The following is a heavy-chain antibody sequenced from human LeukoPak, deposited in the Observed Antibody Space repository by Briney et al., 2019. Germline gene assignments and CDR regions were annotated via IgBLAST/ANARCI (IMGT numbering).Heavy chain of an antibody. CDR1: GFTFSDYY. CDR3: ASEIVGAIDY. D-gene: IGHD1-26*01. J-gene: IGHJ4*02. CDR2: ISSSSSYT. V-gene: IGHV3-11*06. Sequence: GGSLRLSCAASGFTFSDYYMSWIRQAPGKGLEWVSHISSSSSYTNYADSVKGRFTISRDNAKNSLYLQMNSLRAEDTAVYYCASEIVGAIDYWGQGTLVTVSS.